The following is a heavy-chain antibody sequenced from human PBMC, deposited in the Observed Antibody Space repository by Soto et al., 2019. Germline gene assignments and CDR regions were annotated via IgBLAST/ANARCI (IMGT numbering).Heavy chain of an antibody. CDR3: ARGLHDILTGYSYYYGMDV. CDR1: GGSISSYY. J-gene: IGHJ6*02. V-gene: IGHV4-59*01. CDR2: IYYSGST. D-gene: IGHD3-9*01. Sequence: SETLSLTCTVAGGSISSYYWSWIRQPPGKGLEWIGYIYYSGSTNYNPSLKSRVTISVDTSKNQFSLKLSSVTAADTAVYYCARGLHDILTGYSYYYGMDVWGQGTTVTVSS.